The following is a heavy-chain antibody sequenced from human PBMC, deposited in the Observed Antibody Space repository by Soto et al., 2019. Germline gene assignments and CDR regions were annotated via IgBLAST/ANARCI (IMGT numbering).Heavy chain of an antibody. CDR1: GGTFSSYA. CDR3: ASGPYTSSSGGYYYYYMDV. Sequence: QVQLVQSGAEVKKPGSSVKVSCKASGGTFSSYAINWVRQAPGQVLEWMGRIVPMFGIPNFAPKFQGTVKMTGERSTTTAYMELSSLRTEDTAVYYCASGPYTSSSGGYYYYYMDVWGKGPTVTVSS. D-gene: IGHD6-6*01. CDR2: IVPMFGIP. J-gene: IGHJ6*03. V-gene: IGHV1-69*02.